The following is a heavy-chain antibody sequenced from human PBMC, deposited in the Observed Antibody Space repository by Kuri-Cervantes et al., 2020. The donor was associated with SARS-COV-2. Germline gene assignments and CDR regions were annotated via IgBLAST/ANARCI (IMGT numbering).Heavy chain of an antibody. CDR3: AKSSGTADGGFDP. V-gene: IGHV3-21*01. J-gene: IGHJ5*02. D-gene: IGHD6-19*01. Sequence: GGSLRLSCAASGFTFSSYSMNWVRQAPGEGLEWVSSISSSSSYIYYADSVKGRFTISRDNAKNSLYLQMNSLRAEDTAVYYCAKSSGTADGGFDPWGQGTLVTVSS. CDR2: ISSSSSYI. CDR1: GFTFSSYS.